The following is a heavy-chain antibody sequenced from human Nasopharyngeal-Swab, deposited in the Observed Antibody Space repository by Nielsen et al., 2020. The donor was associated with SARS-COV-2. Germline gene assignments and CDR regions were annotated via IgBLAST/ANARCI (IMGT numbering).Heavy chain of an antibody. CDR2: IYPGDSDT. Sequence: GESLQISCQGSGYSFTSYWIGWVRQMPGKGLEWMGIIYPGDSDTRYSPSFQGQVTISADKSISTAYLQWSSLKASDTAMYYCAWSSSWYHTGYFDYWGQGTLVTVSS. CDR1: GYSFTSYW. V-gene: IGHV5-51*01. D-gene: IGHD6-13*01. J-gene: IGHJ4*02. CDR3: AWSSSWYHTGYFDY.